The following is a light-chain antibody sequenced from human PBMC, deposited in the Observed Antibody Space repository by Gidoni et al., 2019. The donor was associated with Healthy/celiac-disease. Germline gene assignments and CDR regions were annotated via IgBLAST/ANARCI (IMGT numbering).Light chain of an antibody. CDR1: QSISSW. V-gene: IGKV1-5*01. J-gene: IGKJ2*01. CDR3: QQYNSYSYT. CDR2: DAS. Sequence: DVQMAQSPSTLSASVGDRVTITCRASQSISSWLSWYQQKPGKAPKLLIYDASSLESGVPSRFSGSGAWTEFTLPISSLQPDDFATYYCQQYNSYSYTFGQGTKLEIK.